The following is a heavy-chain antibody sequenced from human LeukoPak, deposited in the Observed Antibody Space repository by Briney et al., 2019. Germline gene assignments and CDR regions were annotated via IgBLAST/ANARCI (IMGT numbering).Heavy chain of an antibody. CDR1: GGSVSSGSYY. D-gene: IGHD3-3*01. V-gene: IGHV4-61*01. CDR2: IYYSGST. J-gene: IGHJ4*02. CDR3: ARVGYDFWSGYYLFDY. Sequence: SETLSLTCTVSGGSVSSGSYYWSWIRQPPGKGLEWIGKIYYSGSTNYNPSLKSRVTISVDTSKNQFSLKLSSVTAADTAVYYCARVGYDFWSGYYLFDYWGQGTLVTVSS.